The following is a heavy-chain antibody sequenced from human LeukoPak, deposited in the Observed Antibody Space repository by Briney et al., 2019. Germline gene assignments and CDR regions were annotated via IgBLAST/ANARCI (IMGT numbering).Heavy chain of an antibody. J-gene: IGHJ4*02. Sequence: GGSLRLSCAASGFTPSSYAMSWVRQAPGKGREWGSAISGSGGGKYYAASVKGRFTISTDNSQNTLHLQMNSLRAEDTAVYYCAKDLLVLRYFDWLLSGLDYWGQGTLVTVSS. CDR3: AKDLLVLRYFDWLLSGLDY. D-gene: IGHD3-9*01. CDR1: GFTPSSYA. V-gene: IGHV3-23*01. CDR2: ISGSGGGK.